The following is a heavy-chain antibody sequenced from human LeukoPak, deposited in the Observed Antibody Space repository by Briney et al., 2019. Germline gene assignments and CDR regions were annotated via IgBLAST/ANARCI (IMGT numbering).Heavy chain of an antibody. V-gene: IGHV4-30-4*01. J-gene: IGHJ4*02. CDR1: GGSISSGDYY. D-gene: IGHD3-22*01. CDR3: ARAYDSSGYYLLGY. Sequence: SETLSLTCTVSGGSISSGDYYWSWIRQPPGKGLEWIGYSYYSGSTYYNSSLKSRVTISVDTSKNQFSLKLSSVTAADTAVYYCARAYDSSGYYLLGYWGQGTLVTVSS. CDR2: SYYSGST.